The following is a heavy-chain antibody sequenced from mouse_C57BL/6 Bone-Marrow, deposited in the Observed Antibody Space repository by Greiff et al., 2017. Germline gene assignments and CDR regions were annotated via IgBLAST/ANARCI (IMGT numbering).Heavy chain of an antibody. CDR1: GYTFTSYW. CDR2: IYPGSGST. J-gene: IGHJ4*01. D-gene: IGHD1-1*01. CDR3: ARDYYGSSRGMDY. V-gene: IGHV1-55*01. Sequence: VQLQQPGAELVKPGASVKMSCKASGYTFTSYWITWVKQRPGQGLEWIGDIYPGSGSTNYNEKFKSKATLTVDTSSSTAYMQLSSLTSEDSAVYYCARDYYGSSRGMDYWGQGTSVTVSS.